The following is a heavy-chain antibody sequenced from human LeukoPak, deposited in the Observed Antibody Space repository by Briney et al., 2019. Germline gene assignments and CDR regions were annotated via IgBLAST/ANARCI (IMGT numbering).Heavy chain of an antibody. Sequence: GGSLRLSCAASGFTFSSYAMSWVRQAPGKGLEWVSAISGSGGSTYYADSVKGRFTISRDDSKNTLYLQMNSLRAEDTAVYYCAKVLSGFHYYGMDVWGQGTTVTVSS. J-gene: IGHJ6*02. V-gene: IGHV3-23*01. CDR2: ISGSGGST. CDR3: AKVLSGFHYYGMDV. CDR1: GFTFSSYA. D-gene: IGHD1-14*01.